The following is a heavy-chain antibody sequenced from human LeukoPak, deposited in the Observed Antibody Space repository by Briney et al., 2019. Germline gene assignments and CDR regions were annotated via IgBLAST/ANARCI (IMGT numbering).Heavy chain of an antibody. D-gene: IGHD5-18*01. Sequence: GRSLRLSCAASGFTFDGYAMHWVRQAPGTGLEWVSGISWNSGSIGYADSVKSRFTISRVNANNSLYQQMNSLRAEDTALDYCAKTSRGYSYGYYYYHGMDVWGKGTTVTVSS. J-gene: IGHJ6*04. CDR2: ISWNSGSI. V-gene: IGHV3-9*01. CDR3: AKTSRGYSYGYYYYHGMDV. CDR1: GFTFDGYA.